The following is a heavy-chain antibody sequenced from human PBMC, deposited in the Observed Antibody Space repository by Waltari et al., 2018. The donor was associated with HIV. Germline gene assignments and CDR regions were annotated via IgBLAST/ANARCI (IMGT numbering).Heavy chain of an antibody. CDR2: INAGNGNT. Sequence: QVQLVQSGAEVTKPGASVKVSCKASGYTFTSYAMHWVRQAPGQRLEWMGWINAGNGNTKYSQKFQGRVTITRDTSASTAYMELSSLRSEDTAVYYCARFPSYYDSSGYSDYWGQGTLVTVSS. J-gene: IGHJ4*02. CDR3: ARFPSYYDSSGYSDY. V-gene: IGHV1-3*01. CDR1: GYTFTSYA. D-gene: IGHD3-22*01.